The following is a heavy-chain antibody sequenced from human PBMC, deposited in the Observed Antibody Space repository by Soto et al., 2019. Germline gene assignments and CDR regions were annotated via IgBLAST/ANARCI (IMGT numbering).Heavy chain of an antibody. CDR2: ISYDGSNK. CDR1: GFSFSSYA. V-gene: IGHV3-30-3*01. D-gene: IGHD2-15*01. Sequence: QVQLVESGGGVVQPGRSLRLSCAASGFSFSSYAMHWVRQAPGKGLEWVAVISYDGSNKYYADSVKGRFTISRDNSKNTLYLQMNRLRAEDTAVYYCARDGVYCSGGSCSDYYYGMDVWGQGTTVTVSS. J-gene: IGHJ6*02. CDR3: ARDGVYCSGGSCSDYYYGMDV.